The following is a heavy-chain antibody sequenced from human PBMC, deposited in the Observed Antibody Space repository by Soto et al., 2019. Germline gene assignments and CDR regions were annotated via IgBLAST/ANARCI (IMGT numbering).Heavy chain of an antibody. Sequence: GGSLRLSCVASGFTFISYVMHCVRQAPGKGLEWVAVIWCHERDKFYADSVNGRFTISRDNSKNTLYLQMSSLRAEDTAVYYCARDAGGASGRLTFDYWGQGTQVTVSS. D-gene: IGHD1-26*01. CDR2: IWCHERDK. CDR1: GFTFISYV. J-gene: IGHJ4*02. V-gene: IGHV3-33*01. CDR3: ARDAGGASGRLTFDY.